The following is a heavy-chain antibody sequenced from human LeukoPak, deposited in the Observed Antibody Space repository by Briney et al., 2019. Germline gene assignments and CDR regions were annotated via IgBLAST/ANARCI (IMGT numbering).Heavy chain of an antibody. CDR1: GFTFSTYA. V-gene: IGHV3-23*01. D-gene: IGHD4/OR15-4a*01. CDR2: ISGSGDST. J-gene: IGHJ4*02. CDR3: AKEVPDFDY. Sequence: GGSLRLSCAASGFTFSTYAMSWVRQAPGKGLERVSVISGSGDSTYYADSVKGRFTISRDNSKNTLYLQMNSLRAEDTAIYYCAKEVPDFDYWGQGTLVTVSS.